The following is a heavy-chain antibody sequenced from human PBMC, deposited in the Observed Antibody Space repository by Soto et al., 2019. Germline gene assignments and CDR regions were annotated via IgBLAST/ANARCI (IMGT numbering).Heavy chain of an antibody. CDR1: GFTFSSYG. V-gene: IGHV3-33*01. J-gene: IGHJ6*02. D-gene: IGHD3-9*01. CDR3: ARDLRXYDILTGYYVYYYYGMDV. Sequence: GGSLRLSCAASGFTFSSYGMHWVRQAPGKGLEWVAVIWYDGSNKYYADSVKGRFTISRDNSKNTLYLQMNSLRAEDTAVYYCARDLRXYDILTGYYVYYYYGMDVWGQGTTVTAP. CDR2: IWYDGSNK.